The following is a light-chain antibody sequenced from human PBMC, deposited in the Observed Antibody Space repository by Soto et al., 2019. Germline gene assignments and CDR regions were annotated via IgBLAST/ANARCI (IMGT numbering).Light chain of an antibody. CDR2: DAS. J-gene: IGKJ2*01. Sequence: DIQMTQSPSSLSASVGDRVTITCQASRDISIYLNWYQQKPGKPPKLLVYDASNLQTGVPSRFSGSGSGTHFSFTISNLQPEDIATYYYQQYDNLPPYTFGQGTKLEIK. CDR3: QQYDNLPPYT. CDR1: RDISIY. V-gene: IGKV1-33*01.